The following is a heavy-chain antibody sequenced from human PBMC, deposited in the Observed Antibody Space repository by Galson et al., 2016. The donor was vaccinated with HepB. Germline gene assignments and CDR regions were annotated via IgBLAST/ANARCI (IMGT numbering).Heavy chain of an antibody. CDR3: ARDKNFVGLATTHDY. Sequence: SVKVSCKASGYSFISYYMHWVRQAPGQGLEWMGWINPNSGGTNYAQNFQGRVTLTRDTSISTAYMELSSLISDATAVYYCARDKNFVGLATTHDYWGQGTLVTVSS. CDR2: INPNSGGT. V-gene: IGHV1-2*02. D-gene: IGHD5-24*01. CDR1: GYSFISYY. J-gene: IGHJ4*02.